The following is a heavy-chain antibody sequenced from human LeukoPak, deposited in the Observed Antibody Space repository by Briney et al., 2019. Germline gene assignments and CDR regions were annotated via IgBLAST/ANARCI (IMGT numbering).Heavy chain of an antibody. J-gene: IGHJ4*02. D-gene: IGHD6-19*01. CDR1: GYTFTGYY. CDR3: ARDGSGGGGYFDY. CDR2: INPNSGGT. V-gene: IGHV1-2*02. Sequence: ASVKVSCKASGYTFTGYYMHWVRQAPGQGLEWMGWINPNSGGTNYAQKFQGRVTMTRDMSTSTAYMEPMNLRSDDTAVFYWARDGSGGGGYFDYWGQGTLVIVSS.